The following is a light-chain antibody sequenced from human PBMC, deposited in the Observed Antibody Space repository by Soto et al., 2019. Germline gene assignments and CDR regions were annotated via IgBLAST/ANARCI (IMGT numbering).Light chain of an antibody. CDR1: QTISSW. J-gene: IGKJ1*01. V-gene: IGKV1-5*01. Sequence: DIQMTQSPSTLSGSVGDRVTITCRASQTISSWLAWYQQKPGKAPKRLIYLTYSLQTGVPSRFSGSGSGTDFSLTISSLQPEDSATYFCLPHNSYPRTFGQGTKVDIK. CDR2: LTY. CDR3: LPHNSYPRT.